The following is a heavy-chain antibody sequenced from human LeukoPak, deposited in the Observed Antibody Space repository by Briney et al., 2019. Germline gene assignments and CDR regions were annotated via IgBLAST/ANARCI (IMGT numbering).Heavy chain of an antibody. CDR3: ARLLGYCSSTSCYRPNDAFDI. Sequence: PSETLSLTCTVSGGSISSYYWSWLRQPPGKGLEWLGYIYYSGSTNYNPSLKSRVTISVDTSKNQFSLKVSSVTAADTAVYYCARLLGYCSSTSCYRPNDAFDIWGQGTMVTVSS. D-gene: IGHD2-2*01. CDR1: GGSISSYY. V-gene: IGHV4-59*01. CDR2: IYYSGST. J-gene: IGHJ3*02.